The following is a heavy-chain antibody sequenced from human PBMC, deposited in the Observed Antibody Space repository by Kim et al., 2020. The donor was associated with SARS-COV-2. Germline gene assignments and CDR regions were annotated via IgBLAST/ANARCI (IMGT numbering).Heavy chain of an antibody. Sequence: SETLSLTCAVYGGSFSGYYWSWIRQPPGKGLEWIGEINHSGSTNYNPSLKSRVTISVDTSKNQFSLKLSSVTAADTAVYYCARGGGPPRYYYYYGMDVWGQGTTVTVSS. CDR1: GGSFSGYY. CDR3: ARGGGPPRYYYYYGMDV. J-gene: IGHJ6*02. V-gene: IGHV4-34*01. CDR2: INHSGST. D-gene: IGHD2-15*01.